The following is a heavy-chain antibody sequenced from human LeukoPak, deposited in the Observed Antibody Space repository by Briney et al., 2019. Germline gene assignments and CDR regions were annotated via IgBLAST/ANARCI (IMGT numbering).Heavy chain of an antibody. CDR2: IRQDGSAK. CDR3: ARDGYATGSHDY. Sequence: GESLKISCAASGFTFTSYWMTWVRQAPGKGLEWVANIRQDGSAKSYVDSVKGRFTVSRDNAQNSLYLQMNSLRAEDTAVYYCARDGYATGSHDYWGQGTLVTVSS. CDR1: GFTFTSYW. D-gene: IGHD3-10*01. V-gene: IGHV3-7*04. J-gene: IGHJ4*02.